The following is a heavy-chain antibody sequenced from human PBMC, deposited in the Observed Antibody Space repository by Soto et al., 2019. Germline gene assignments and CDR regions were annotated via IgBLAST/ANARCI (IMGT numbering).Heavy chain of an antibody. CDR3: AHKGGRGAGMDV. J-gene: IGHJ6*02. D-gene: IGHD2-15*01. CDR1: GFSFFTSNVG. CDR2: IYWDDDK. V-gene: IGHV2-5*02. Sequence: QITLKESGPTLVKPTQTLTLTCTFSGFSFFTSNVGVGWIRQPPGKALEWLALIYWDDDKRYSPSLKSRLTITKDIAKNEVVLTMTNMVPVDTGTYYCAHKGGRGAGMDVWGQVTTVTVSS.